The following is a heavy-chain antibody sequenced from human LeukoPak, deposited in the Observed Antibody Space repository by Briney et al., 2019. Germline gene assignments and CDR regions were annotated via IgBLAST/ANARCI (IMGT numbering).Heavy chain of an antibody. J-gene: IGHJ4*02. CDR2: IYSGSGT. Sequence: GGSLRLSCAASGFTVSGNYMSWVRQAPGKGLEWVSVIYSGSGTYYADSVKGRFTISRDDSKNTLYLQMSSLRAEDTAVYYCARIQYSSSWFPVPNFDCWGQGTLVTVSS. CDR3: ARIQYSSSWFPVPNFDC. V-gene: IGHV3-66*02. CDR1: GFTVSGNY. D-gene: IGHD6-13*01.